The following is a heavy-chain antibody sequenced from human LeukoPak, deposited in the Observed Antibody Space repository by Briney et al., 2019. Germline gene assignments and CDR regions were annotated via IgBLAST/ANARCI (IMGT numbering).Heavy chain of an antibody. D-gene: IGHD2-15*01. V-gene: IGHV1-69*05. CDR2: IIPIFGTA. CDR3: AALKPDCSGGSCYGPFDY. Sequence: SVKVSCKASGGTFSSYAISWVRQAPGQGLEWMGGIIPIFGTANYAQKFQGRVTITTDESTSTAYMELSSLRSEDTAVYYCAALKPDCSGGSCYGPFDYWGQGTLVTVSS. CDR1: GGTFSSYA. J-gene: IGHJ4*02.